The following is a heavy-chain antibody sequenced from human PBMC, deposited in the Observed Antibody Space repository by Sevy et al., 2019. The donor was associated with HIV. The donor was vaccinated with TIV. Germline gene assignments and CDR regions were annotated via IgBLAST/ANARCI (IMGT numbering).Heavy chain of an antibody. J-gene: IGHJ6*02. CDR2: ISGSDNTI. CDR1: GFTFSDYY. Sequence: GGSLRLSCAASGFTFSDYYMSWIRQAPGKGLEWLSYISGSDNTIYYADSGKGRFTISRDNAKNSLYLQMNSLRAEDTAVYYCARDHVKDGDLGDYYYYAMDVWGQGTSVTVSS. V-gene: IGHV3-11*01. CDR3: ARDHVKDGDLGDYYYYAMDV. D-gene: IGHD4-17*01.